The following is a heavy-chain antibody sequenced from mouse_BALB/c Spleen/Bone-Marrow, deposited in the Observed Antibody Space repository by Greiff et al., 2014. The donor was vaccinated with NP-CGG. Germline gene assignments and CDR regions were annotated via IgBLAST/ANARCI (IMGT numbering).Heavy chain of an antibody. V-gene: IGHV1S127*01. CDR3: TRRGYYAMDY. Sequence: VQVVESGAELVKPGASVKMSCKASGYTFTSYWMHWEKQRPGQGLEWIGVIDPSDSYTSYNQKFKGKATLTVDTSSSTAYMQLSSLTSEDSAVYYCTRRGYYAMDYWGQGTSVTVSS. CDR2: IDPSDSYT. J-gene: IGHJ4*01. CDR1: GYTFTSYW.